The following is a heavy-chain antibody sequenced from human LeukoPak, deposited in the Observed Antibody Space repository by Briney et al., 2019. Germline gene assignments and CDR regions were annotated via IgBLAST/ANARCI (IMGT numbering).Heavy chain of an antibody. D-gene: IGHD2-2*01. Sequence: SETLSSTCAVYGGSFSGYYWTWIRQPPGKGLEWFGEMNHSGSANYNPSLKSRATISVDTSKNQCSLRLSSVTAADTAVYYCARDVPRPYQLPVYYYYYMDVWGKGTTVTISS. CDR1: GGSFSGYY. CDR3: ARDVPRPYQLPVYYYYYMDV. CDR2: MNHSGSA. J-gene: IGHJ6*03. V-gene: IGHV4-34*01.